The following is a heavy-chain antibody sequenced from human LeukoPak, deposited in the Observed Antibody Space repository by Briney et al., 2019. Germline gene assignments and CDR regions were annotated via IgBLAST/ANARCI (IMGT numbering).Heavy chain of an antibody. D-gene: IGHD6-13*01. CDR1: GYTFTGSY. CDR2: INPNTGGT. J-gene: IGHJ5*02. CDR3: ARQRVAAAGPNWFDP. Sequence: ASVKVSCKASGYTFTGSYMHWVRQAPGQGLERMGWINPNTGGTNYAQQFQGRVTMTRDTSISTAYMELSRLKSDDTAVYYCARQRVAAAGPNWFDPWGQGTLVTVSS. V-gene: IGHV1-2*02.